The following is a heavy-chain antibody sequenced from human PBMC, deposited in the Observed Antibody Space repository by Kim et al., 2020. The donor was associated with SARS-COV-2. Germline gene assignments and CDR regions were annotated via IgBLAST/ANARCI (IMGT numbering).Heavy chain of an antibody. CDR3: ARSYGSGSYADCVYFDY. J-gene: IGHJ4*02. V-gene: IGHV4-39*01. CDR2: IYYSGST. CDR1: GGSISSSSYY. D-gene: IGHD3-10*01. Sequence: SETLSLTCTVSGGSISSSSYYWGWIRQPPGKGLEWIGSIYYSGSTYYNPSLKSRVTISVDTSKNQFSLKLSSVTAADTAVYYCARSYGSGSYADCVYFDYWGQGTLVTVSS.